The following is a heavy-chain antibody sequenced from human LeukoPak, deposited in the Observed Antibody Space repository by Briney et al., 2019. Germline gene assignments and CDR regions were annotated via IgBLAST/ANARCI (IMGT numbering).Heavy chain of an antibody. CDR3: ARELSGSISRHFDY. Sequence: VXXXPGKXXXXXXXISYDGSNKYYADSVKGRFTISRDNSKNALYLQMNSLRAEDTAVFYCARELSGSISRHFDYWGQGTLVTVSS. D-gene: IGHD2-15*01. J-gene: IGHJ4*02. CDR2: ISYDGSNK. V-gene: IGHV3-30*04.